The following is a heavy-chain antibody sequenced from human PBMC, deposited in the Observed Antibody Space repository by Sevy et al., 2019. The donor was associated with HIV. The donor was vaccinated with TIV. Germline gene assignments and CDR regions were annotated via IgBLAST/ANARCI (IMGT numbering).Heavy chain of an antibody. D-gene: IGHD3-16*02. CDR3: ARVKRLGELSHVDY. J-gene: IGHJ4*02. Sequence: GGSLRLSCAASGFTFSSYWMSWVRQAPGKGLEWVANIKQDGSEKYYVDSVKGRFTISRDNAKNSQYLQMNSLRAEDTAVYYCARVKRLGELSHVDYWGQGTLVTVSS. CDR1: GFTFSSYW. V-gene: IGHV3-7*03. CDR2: IKQDGSEK.